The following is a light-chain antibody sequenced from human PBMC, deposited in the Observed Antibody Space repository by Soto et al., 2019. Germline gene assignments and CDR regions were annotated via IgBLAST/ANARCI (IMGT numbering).Light chain of an antibody. CDR2: DAS. J-gene: IGKJ5*01. CDR1: QSVSSY. CDR3: QQRSNWPPIT. V-gene: IGKV3-11*01. Sequence: EIVLTQSPAPLSLSPGERATLSCRASQSVSSYLAWYQQKPGQAPRLLIYDASNRATGIPARFSGSGSGTDCTLTISSLEPEDFEVYYCQQRSNWPPITFGQGTRLEIK.